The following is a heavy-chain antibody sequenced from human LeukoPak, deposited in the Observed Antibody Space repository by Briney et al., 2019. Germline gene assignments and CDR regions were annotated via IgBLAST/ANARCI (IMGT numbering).Heavy chain of an antibody. Sequence: ASVKVSCKASGYTFSAYYMHWVRQAPGQGLEWMGWINPNSGGTNYAQKFQGRVTMTRDTSKNQFSLELSSVTAADTAVYYCARGVATISRHYFDYWGQGTLVTVSS. D-gene: IGHD5-12*01. CDR3: ARGVATISRHYFDY. CDR1: GYTFSAYY. V-gene: IGHV1-2*02. CDR2: INPNSGGT. J-gene: IGHJ4*02.